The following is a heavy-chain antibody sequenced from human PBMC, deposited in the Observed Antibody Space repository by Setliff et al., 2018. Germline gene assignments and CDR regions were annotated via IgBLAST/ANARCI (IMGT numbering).Heavy chain of an antibody. J-gene: IGHJ4*02. V-gene: IGHV4-39*01. CDR1: GGSISSSSYY. CDR3: ARGRVEMATITPFDY. Sequence: ETLSLTCTVSGGSISSSSYYWGWIRQPPGKGLEWIGSIYYSGSTYYNPSLKSRVTISVDTSKNQFSLKLNSVTAADTAVYYCARGRVEMATITPFDYWGQGTLVTVSS. D-gene: IGHD5-12*01. CDR2: IYYSGST.